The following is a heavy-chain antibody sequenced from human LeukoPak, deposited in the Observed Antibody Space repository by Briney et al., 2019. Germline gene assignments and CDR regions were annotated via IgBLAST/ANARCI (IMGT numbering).Heavy chain of an antibody. CDR2: IYYSGST. CDR3: ASGHYDSSGYYYPFDY. D-gene: IGHD3-22*01. Sequence: SETLSPTCTVSGGSIRSSSYYWGGIRQPPGKGLEWIGSIYYSGSTYYNPSLKCRVTISVDTSKNQVSLRLSSVTAADTAVYYCASGHYDSSGYYYPFDYWGQGTLVTVSS. J-gene: IGHJ4*02. CDR1: GGSIRSSSYY. V-gene: IGHV4-39*01.